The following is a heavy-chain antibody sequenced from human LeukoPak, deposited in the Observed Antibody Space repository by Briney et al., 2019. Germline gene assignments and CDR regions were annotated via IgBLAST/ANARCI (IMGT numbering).Heavy chain of an antibody. J-gene: IGHJ3*02. D-gene: IGHD3-3*01. CDR1: GYSFTTYD. V-gene: IGHV1-8*02. CDR3: ARVRGVECITLFGVIVSGGALDI. Sequence: GASVKLSCKASGYSFTTYDLNRRRHGPGQGLGWMGLANPNNGDTGFAQMFQGRGTVTRNTAINTAYMELRSLRPEDTAMYYCARVRGVECITLFGVIVSGGALDIWGQDTMVSVSS. CDR2: ANPNNGDT.